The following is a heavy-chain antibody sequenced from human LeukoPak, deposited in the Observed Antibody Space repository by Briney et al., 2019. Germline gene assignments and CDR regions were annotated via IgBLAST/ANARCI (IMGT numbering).Heavy chain of an antibody. CDR2: IIPIFGTA. D-gene: IGHD3-10*01. V-gene: IGHV1-69*05. CDR3: ATVEFRFQEEGYYMDV. J-gene: IGHJ6*03. CDR1: GGTFSSYA. Sequence: SVKVSCKASGGTFSSYAISWVRQAPGQGLGWMGGIIPIFGTANYAQKFQGRVTFTTDESTSTVYMELTSLRSEDTALYYCATVEFRFQEEGYYMDVWGKGTTVTVSS.